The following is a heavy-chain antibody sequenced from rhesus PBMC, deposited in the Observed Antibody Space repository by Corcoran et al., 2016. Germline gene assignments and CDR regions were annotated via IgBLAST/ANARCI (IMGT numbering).Heavy chain of an antibody. CDR3: ARRGSGWTRDY. CDR2: IYGSGGCT. Sequence: QVQLQESGPAVVKPSETLSLTCAVSGGSISSSNWWSWIRQSPGKELEWIGVIYGSGGCTEYNPSHKSRVTISIGPSKNQFSLKLSCVTAADTAVYYCARRGSGWTRDYWGQGVLVTVSS. D-gene: IGHD6-31*01. V-gene: IGHV4-93*02. CDR1: GGSISSSNW. J-gene: IGHJ4*01.